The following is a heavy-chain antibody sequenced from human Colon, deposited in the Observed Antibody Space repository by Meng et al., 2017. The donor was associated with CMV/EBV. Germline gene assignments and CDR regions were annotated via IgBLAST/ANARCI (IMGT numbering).Heavy chain of an antibody. D-gene: IGHD2-15*01. J-gene: IGHJ4*02. Sequence: SEPLSLTGTVSGGSISSSSYYWGWIRQPPGKGLEWIGSFYYSGTTYYNPSLESRVTISIDLSKNQFSLKLKNLTAADTAVYYCARDNPILAPGWGQGTLVTVSS. CDR2: FYYSGTT. CDR3: ARDNPILAPG. V-gene: IGHV4-39*07. CDR1: GGSISSSSYY.